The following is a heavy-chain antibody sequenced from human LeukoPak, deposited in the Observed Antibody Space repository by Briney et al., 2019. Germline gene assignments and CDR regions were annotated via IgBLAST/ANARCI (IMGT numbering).Heavy chain of an antibody. J-gene: IGHJ4*02. D-gene: IGHD6-6*01. CDR2: IWYDGSNK. V-gene: IGHV3-33*01. Sequence: PGRSLRLSCAASGFTFSSYGMHWVRQAPGKGLEWVAVIWYDGSNKYYGDSVKGRFTISRDKYKNTLYLQMNSLRAEDTAVYYCARESIAARNFDYWGQGTLVTVSS. CDR3: ARESIAARNFDY. CDR1: GFTFSSYG.